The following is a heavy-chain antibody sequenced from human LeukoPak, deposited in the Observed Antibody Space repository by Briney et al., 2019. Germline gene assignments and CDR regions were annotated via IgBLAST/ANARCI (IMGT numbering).Heavy chain of an antibody. D-gene: IGHD3-9*01. CDR3: ARNDILTGYCDY. V-gene: IGHV3-21*01. J-gene: IGHJ4*02. CDR2: ISSSSSYI. CDR1: GFTFSSYS. Sequence: PGGSLRLSCAASGFTFSSYSTNWVRQAPGKGLEWVSSISSSSSYIYYADSVKGRFTISRDNAKNSLYLQMNSLRAEDTAVYYCARNDILTGYCDYWGQGTLVTVSS.